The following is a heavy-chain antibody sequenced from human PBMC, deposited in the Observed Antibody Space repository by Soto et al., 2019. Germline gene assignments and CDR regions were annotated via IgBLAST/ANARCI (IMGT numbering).Heavy chain of an antibody. CDR3: SRDVDFGEEDV. D-gene: IGHD4-17*01. CDR1: GGSVCSYY. Sequence: HPETPSLSCTVCGGSVCSYYWSGVRQPPGKGLEWIGYIYYSGRTNYNPSLKSRVTISIDTSKNQFSLKLTSATAADTAVYYCSRDVDFGEEDVWGQGTTVTVSS. J-gene: IGHJ6*02. CDR2: IYYSGRT. V-gene: IGHV4-59*02.